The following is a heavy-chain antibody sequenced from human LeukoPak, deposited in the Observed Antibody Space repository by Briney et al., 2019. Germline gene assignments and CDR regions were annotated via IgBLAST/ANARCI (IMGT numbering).Heavy chain of an antibody. V-gene: IGHV3-23*01. CDR3: AKDRTLAVAGLYYYYHMDV. J-gene: IGHJ6*03. Sequence: GGSLRLSCAASGFTFSSYAMSWVRQAPGKGLEWVSAISGSGGSTYYADSVKGRFTISRDNSKNTLYLKMNSLRAEDTAVYYCAKDRTLAVAGLYYYYHMDVWGKGTTVTVSS. CDR2: ISGSGGST. D-gene: IGHD6-19*01. CDR1: GFTFSSYA.